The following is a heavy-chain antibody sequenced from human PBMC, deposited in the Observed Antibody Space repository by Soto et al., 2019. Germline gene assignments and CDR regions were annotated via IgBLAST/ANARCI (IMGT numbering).Heavy chain of an antibody. D-gene: IGHD3-22*01. CDR1: GGSISSYY. J-gene: IGHJ6*02. CDR3: ARVSDDSSGYYYYYGMDV. Sequence: PSETLSLTCTVSGGSISSYYWSWIRQPPGKGLEWIGYIYYSGSTNYNPSLKSRVTISVDTSKNQFSLKLSSVTAADTAVYYCARVSDDSSGYYYYYGMDVWGQGTTVTVS. V-gene: IGHV4-59*01. CDR2: IYYSGST.